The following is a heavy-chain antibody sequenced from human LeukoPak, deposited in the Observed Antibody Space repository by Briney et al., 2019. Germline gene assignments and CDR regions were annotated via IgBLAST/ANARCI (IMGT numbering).Heavy chain of an antibody. D-gene: IGHD6-19*01. Sequence: GGSLRLSCAASGFTVSSNYTSWVRQAPGKGLEWVSVIYSGGSTYYADSVKGRFTISRDNSKNTLYLQMNSLRAEDTAVYYCARVPRSSGWTYFDYWGQGTLVTVSS. CDR1: GFTVSSNY. V-gene: IGHV3-66*01. CDR2: IYSGGST. CDR3: ARVPRSSGWTYFDY. J-gene: IGHJ4*02.